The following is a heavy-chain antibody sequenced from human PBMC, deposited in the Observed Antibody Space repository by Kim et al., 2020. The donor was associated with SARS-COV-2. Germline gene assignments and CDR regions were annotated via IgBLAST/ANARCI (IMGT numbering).Heavy chain of an antibody. CDR2: IYYSGST. J-gene: IGHJ3*02. D-gene: IGHD5-12*01. CDR3: ASHSGYDYAGAFDI. Sequence: SETLSLTCTVSGGSISSGGYYWSCIRQHPGKGLEWIGYIYYSGSTYYNPSLKSRVTISVDTSKNQFSLKLSSVTAADTAVYYCASHSGYDYAGAFDIWGQGTMVTVSS. V-gene: IGHV4-31*03. CDR1: GGSISSGGYY.